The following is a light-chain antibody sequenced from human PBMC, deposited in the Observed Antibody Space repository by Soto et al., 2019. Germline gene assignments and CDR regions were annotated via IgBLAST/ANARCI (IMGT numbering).Light chain of an antibody. CDR3: CSYTSSITWV. Sequence: QSALTQPASVSGSPGQLITISCTGTSSDIGGHKYVSWYQQHPGKAPKLMIYEVTNRPSGISDRFSGSKSGNTASLTISGLQAEDEADYYCCSYTSSITWVFGGGTKLTVL. V-gene: IGLV2-14*01. CDR2: EVT. J-gene: IGLJ3*02. CDR1: SSDIGGHKY.